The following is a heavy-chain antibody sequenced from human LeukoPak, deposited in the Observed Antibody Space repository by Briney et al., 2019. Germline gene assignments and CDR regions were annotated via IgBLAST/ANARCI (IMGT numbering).Heavy chain of an antibody. CDR2: ISYDGSNK. J-gene: IGHJ4*02. D-gene: IGHD3-10*01. Sequence: PGGSLRLSCAASGFTFSSYAMHWVRQAPGKRLEWVAVISYDGSNKYYADSVKGRFTISRDNSKNTLYLQMNSLRAEDTAVYYCAIYNAREIFDYWGQGTLVTVSS. CDR1: GFTFSSYA. CDR3: AIYNAREIFDY. V-gene: IGHV3-30-3*01.